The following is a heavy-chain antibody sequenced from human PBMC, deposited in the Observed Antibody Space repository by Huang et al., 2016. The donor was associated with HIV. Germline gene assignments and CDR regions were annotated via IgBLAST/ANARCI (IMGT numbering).Heavy chain of an antibody. CDR2: LYYRGST. CDR1: GGSISSGGSY. J-gene: IGHJ4*02. V-gene: IGHV4-30-4*08. Sequence: QVQLQESGPGLVKPSQTLSLTCTVSGGSISSGGSYWSWISQPPGQGLEVIGYLYYRGSTDYNPALKIRVTISLDTSKNQFCLKLNSVTAADTAVYYCARAPGDGDYFDYWGQGTLVTVSS. CDR3: ARAPGDGDYFDY. D-gene: IGHD7-27*01.